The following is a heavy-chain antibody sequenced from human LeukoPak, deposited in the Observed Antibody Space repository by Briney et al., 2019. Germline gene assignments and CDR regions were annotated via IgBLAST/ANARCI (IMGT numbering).Heavy chain of an antibody. CDR1: GYTFTAYY. CDR3: TRPNSVGPTVYFDY. V-gene: IGHV1-2*02. J-gene: IGHJ4*02. Sequence: ASVKVSCKASGYTFTAYYTHWVRQAPGQGLEWMGWINPNSGNTNYAQKFQGRVTMTRDTSISTAYMELSRLRSDDTAVYYCTRPNSVGPTVYFDYWGQGTLVTVSS. CDR2: INPNSGNT. D-gene: IGHD1-26*01.